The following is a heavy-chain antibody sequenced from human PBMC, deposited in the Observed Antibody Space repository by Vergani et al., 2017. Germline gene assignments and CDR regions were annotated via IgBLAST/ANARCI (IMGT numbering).Heavy chain of an antibody. CDR1: GFTFDDYA. CDR2: ISWDGGST. Sequence: EVQLVESGGVVVQPGGSLRLSCAASGFTFDDYAMHWVRPAPGKGLEWVSLISWDGGSTYYADSVKGRFTISRDNSKNSLYLQMNSLRAEDTALYYCAKDIRACSGGSCYNWFDPWGQGTLVTVSS. D-gene: IGHD2-15*01. J-gene: IGHJ5*02. V-gene: IGHV3-43D*03. CDR3: AKDIRACSGGSCYNWFDP.